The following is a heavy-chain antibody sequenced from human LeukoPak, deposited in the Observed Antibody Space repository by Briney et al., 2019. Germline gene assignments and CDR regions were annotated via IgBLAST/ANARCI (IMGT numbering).Heavy chain of an antibody. J-gene: IGHJ4*02. D-gene: IGHD6-6*01. CDR3: ARGLYSSSP. CDR2: ISGSGGST. CDR1: GFSFSNYA. V-gene: IGHV3-23*01. Sequence: GGSQRLSCAASGFSFSNYAMSWVRQAPGKVLEWVSAISGSGGSTYYADSVKGRFTISRDNSKNTLYLQMNSLRVEDTAVYYCARGLYSSSPWGQGTLVTVSS.